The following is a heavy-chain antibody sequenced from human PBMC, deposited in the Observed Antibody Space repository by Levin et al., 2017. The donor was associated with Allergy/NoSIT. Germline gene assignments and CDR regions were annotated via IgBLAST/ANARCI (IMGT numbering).Heavy chain of an antibody. J-gene: IGHJ6*02. CDR2: IYTSGST. D-gene: IGHD6-6*01. V-gene: IGHV4-4*07. Sequence: SETLSLTCTVSGGSISSYYWSWIRQPAGKGLEWIGRIYTSGSTNYNPSLKSRVTMSVDTSKNQFSLKLSSVTAADTAVYYCARSRSAARPNYYGMDGWGQGTTVTVSS. CDR3: ARSRSAARPNYYGMDG. CDR1: GGSISSYY.